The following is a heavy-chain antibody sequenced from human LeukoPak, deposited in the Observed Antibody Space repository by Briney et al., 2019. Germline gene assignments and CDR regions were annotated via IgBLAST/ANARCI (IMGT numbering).Heavy chain of an antibody. D-gene: IGHD3-22*01. CDR1: GGSISSSNW. J-gene: IGHJ4*02. CDR2: IYHSGST. CDR3: ARFPTYYYDSSGYSDFDY. Sequence: SETLSLTCAVSGGSISSSNWWSWVRQPPGKGLEWIGEIYHSGSTNYNPSLKSRVTISVDTSKNQFSLKLSSVTAADTAVYYCARFPTYYYDSSGYSDFDYWGQGTLVTISS. V-gene: IGHV4-4*02.